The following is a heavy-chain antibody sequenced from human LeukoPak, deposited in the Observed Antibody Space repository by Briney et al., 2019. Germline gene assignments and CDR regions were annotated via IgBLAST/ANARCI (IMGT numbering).Heavy chain of an antibody. CDR3: ARDQGFGTTYYYYGMDV. V-gene: IGHV1-69*13. CDR2: IIPIFGTA. Sequence: SVKVSCKASGGTFSSYAISWVRQAPGQGLEWMGGIIPIFGTANYAQKFQGRVTITADESTSTACMELSSLRSEDTAVYYCARDQGFGTTYYYYGMDVWGQGTTVTVSS. J-gene: IGHJ6*02. D-gene: IGHD3-10*01. CDR1: GGTFSSYA.